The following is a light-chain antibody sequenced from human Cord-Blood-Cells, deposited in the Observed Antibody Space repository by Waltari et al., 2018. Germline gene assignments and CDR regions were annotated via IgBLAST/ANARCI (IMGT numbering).Light chain of an antibody. CDR3: KSYTSSSTYV. J-gene: IGLJ1*01. Sequence: QSALTQPASVSGSPGQSITISFTGTSDDVVGYKYVSWYQQHTGKAPKLMIYEVSSLSSGVANLSSGSTCPNAAALTISGLQAEDDADYYCKSYTSSSTYVFGSGTKVTVL. CDR2: EVS. CDR1: SDDVVGYKY. V-gene: IGLV2-14*01.